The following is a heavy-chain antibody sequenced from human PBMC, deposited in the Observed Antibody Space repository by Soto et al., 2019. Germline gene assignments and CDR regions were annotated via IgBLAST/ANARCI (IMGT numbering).Heavy chain of an antibody. CDR1: GDTFKKSV. Sequence: QVQLVQSGVEVKKPGSSVRVSCKASGDTFKKSVISWVRQAPGQGLEWMGGNIPLFGTTDYAQKFQGRLTLTTDESTTTAYMEVSRLTSEDTAVYYCVAELDFGKLSVVWGQGTTVIVSS. CDR2: NIPLFGTT. J-gene: IGHJ6*02. CDR3: VAELDFGKLSVV. V-gene: IGHV1-69*19. D-gene: IGHD3-10*01.